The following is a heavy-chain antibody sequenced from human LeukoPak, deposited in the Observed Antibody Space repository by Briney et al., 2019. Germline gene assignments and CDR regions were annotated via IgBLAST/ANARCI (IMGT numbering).Heavy chain of an antibody. CDR2: ISYDGSNK. CDR1: GFTFSSYA. CDR3: AKAGRGIFWKNDFDH. D-gene: IGHD1/OR15-1a*01. V-gene: IGHV3-30*18. Sequence: PGRSLRLSCAASGFTFSSYAMHWVRQAPGKGLEWVAVISYDGSNKYYADSVKGRFTISRDNSKNTLYLQMNSLRAEDTAVYYCAKAGRGIFWKNDFDHWGQGTLVTLSS. J-gene: IGHJ4*02.